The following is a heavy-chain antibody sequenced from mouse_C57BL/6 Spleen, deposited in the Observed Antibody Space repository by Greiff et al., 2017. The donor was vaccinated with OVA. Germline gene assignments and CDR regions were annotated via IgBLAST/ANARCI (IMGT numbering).Heavy chain of an antibody. J-gene: IGHJ4*01. CDR3: ARGRTAHYAMDY. CDR1: GFNIKDYY. Sequence: EVKLMEPGAELVKPGASVKLSCTASGFNIKDYYMHWVKQRTEQGLEWIGRIDPGDGETKYAQKFQGKATITADTSSNTAYLQLSSLTSEDTAVYYCARGRTAHYAMDYWGQGTSVTVSS. V-gene: IGHV14-2*01. D-gene: IGHD3-2*01. CDR2: IDPGDGET.